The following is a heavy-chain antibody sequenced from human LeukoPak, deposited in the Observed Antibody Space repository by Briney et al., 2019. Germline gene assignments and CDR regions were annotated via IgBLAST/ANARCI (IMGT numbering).Heavy chain of an antibody. J-gene: IGHJ5*02. CDR2: ISGSGGST. D-gene: IGHD6-13*01. Sequence: GGSLRLSCAASGFTFSSYAMSWVRQAPGKGLEWVSAISGSGGSTYYADSVKGRFTISRDNSKNTLYLQMNSLRAEDTAVYYCAKDRGIAAAGTPNWFDPWGQGTLVTVSS. CDR1: GFTFSSYA. V-gene: IGHV3-23*01. CDR3: AKDRGIAAAGTPNWFDP.